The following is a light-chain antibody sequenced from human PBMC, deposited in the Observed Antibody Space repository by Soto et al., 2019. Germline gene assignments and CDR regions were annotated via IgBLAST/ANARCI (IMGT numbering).Light chain of an antibody. CDR3: QQYNSSPT. CDR2: KAS. Sequence: DIQMTQSPSTLSASVGDRVTITCRASQSISSWLAWYQQKPGKAPKLLIYKASSLESGVPSRFNGSGSGTEFTPTNRSLQPDDFGTYYCQQYNSSPTFGQGTKVEIK. V-gene: IGKV1-5*03. J-gene: IGKJ1*01. CDR1: QSISSW.